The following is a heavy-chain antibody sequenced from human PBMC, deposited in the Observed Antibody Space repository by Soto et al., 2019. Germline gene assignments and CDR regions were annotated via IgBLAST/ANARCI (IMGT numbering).Heavy chain of an antibody. Sequence: SETLSLTCAVYGGSFSGYYWSWVRQPPGKGLEWIGEINHSGSTNYNPSLKSRVTISVDTSKNQFSMKLSSVTAADTAVYYCARAPPGYYYDSSGYFDYWGQGTLVT. CDR2: INHSGST. J-gene: IGHJ4*02. CDR3: ARAPPGYYYDSSGYFDY. CDR1: GGSFSGYY. D-gene: IGHD3-22*01. V-gene: IGHV4-34*01.